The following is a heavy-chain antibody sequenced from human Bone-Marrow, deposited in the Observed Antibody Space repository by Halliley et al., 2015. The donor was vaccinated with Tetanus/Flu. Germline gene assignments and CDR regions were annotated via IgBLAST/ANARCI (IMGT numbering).Heavy chain of an antibody. CDR1: GLTFSNYV. V-gene: IGHV3-33*01. D-gene: IGHD3-10*01. CDR2: IWSDGSDK. CDR3: ARDRSFNDAFDI. Sequence: AASGLTFSNYVMHWVRQAPGKGLEWVAGIWSDGSDKYYVDSVKGRFTISRDNSKNTLYLQMNSLRAEDTAVYYCARDRSFNDAFDIWGQGTRVTVSS. J-gene: IGHJ3*02.